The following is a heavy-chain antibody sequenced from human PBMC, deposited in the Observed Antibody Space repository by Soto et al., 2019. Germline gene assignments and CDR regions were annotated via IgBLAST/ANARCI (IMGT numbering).Heavy chain of an antibody. D-gene: IGHD3-9*01. Sequence: ASVKVSCKASGYTFTSYGISWVRQAPGQGLEWMGWISAYNGNTNYAQKLQGRVTMTTDTSTSTAYMELRSLRSDDTAVYYCARTRNRNYDILTGPAYYMDVWGKGTTVTVSS. CDR2: ISAYNGNT. J-gene: IGHJ6*03. V-gene: IGHV1-18*01. CDR1: GYTFTSYG. CDR3: ARTRNRNYDILTGPAYYMDV.